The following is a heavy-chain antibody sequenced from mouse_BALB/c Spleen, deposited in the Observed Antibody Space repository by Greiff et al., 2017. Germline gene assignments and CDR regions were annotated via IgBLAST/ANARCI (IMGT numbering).Heavy chain of an antibody. CDR3: ARDRARDGYFDY. Sequence: EVQLQESGPGLVKPSQTVSLTCTVTGISITTGNYRWSWIRQFPGNKLEWIGYIYYSGTITYNPSLTSRTTITRDTSKNQFFLEMNSLTAEDTATYYCARDRARDGYFDYWGQGTTLTVSS. V-gene: IGHV3-5*02. CDR2: IYYSGTI. CDR1: GISITTGNYR. D-gene: IGHD3-1*01. J-gene: IGHJ2*01.